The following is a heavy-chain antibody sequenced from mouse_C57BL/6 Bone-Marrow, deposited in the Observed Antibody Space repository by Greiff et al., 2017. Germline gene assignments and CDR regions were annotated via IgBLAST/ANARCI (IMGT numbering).Heavy chain of an antibody. CDR1: GFTFSDYG. D-gene: IGHD2-3*01. J-gene: IGHJ3*01. V-gene: IGHV5-17*01. CDR3: ARLPSIYDGYYDAY. Sequence: EVKLMESGGGLVKPGGSLKLSCAASGFTFSDYGMHWVRQAPEKGLEWVAYISSGSSTIYYADTVKGRFTISRDNAKNTLFLQMTSLRSEDTAMYCGARLPSIYDGYYDAYWGQGTLVTVSA. CDR2: ISSGSSTI.